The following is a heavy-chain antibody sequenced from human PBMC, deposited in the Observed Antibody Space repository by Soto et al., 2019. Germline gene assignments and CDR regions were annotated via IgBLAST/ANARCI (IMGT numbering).Heavy chain of an antibody. CDR1: GGTFSSYT. Sequence: QVQLVQSGAEVKKPGSSVKVSCKASGGTFSSYTISWVRQAPGQGLEWMGRIIPILGIANYAQKFQGRVTITADKSTSTAYMELSSLRSEDTAVYYCARDPSYGSGRLDYWGQGTLGTVSS. CDR3: ARDPSYGSGRLDY. CDR2: IIPILGIA. V-gene: IGHV1-69*08. J-gene: IGHJ4*02. D-gene: IGHD3-10*01.